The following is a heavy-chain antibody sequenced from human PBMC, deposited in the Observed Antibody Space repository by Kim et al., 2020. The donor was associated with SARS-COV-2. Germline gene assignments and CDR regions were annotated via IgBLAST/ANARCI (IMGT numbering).Heavy chain of an antibody. J-gene: IGHJ2*01. Sequence: SETLSLTCAVSGGSISSSNWWSWVRQPPGKGLEWIGKIYHSGSTNYNPSLKSRVTISVDKSKNQFSLKLSSVTAADTAVYCCARVATGGYWYFDLWGRGTLVTVSS. D-gene: IGHD5-12*01. CDR2: IYHSGST. CDR1: GGSISSSNW. CDR3: ARVATGGYWYFDL. V-gene: IGHV4-4*01.